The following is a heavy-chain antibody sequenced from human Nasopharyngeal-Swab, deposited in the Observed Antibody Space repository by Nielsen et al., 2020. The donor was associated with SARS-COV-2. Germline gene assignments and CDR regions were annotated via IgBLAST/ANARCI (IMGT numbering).Heavy chain of an antibody. J-gene: IGHJ6*03. Sequence: SETLSLTCTVSGGSISSYYWSWIRRPPGKGLEWIGYIYYSGSTNYNPSLKSRVTISVDTSKNQFSLKLNSVTAADTAVYYCARQYSGSYDYYYYYYMDVWGKGTTVTVSS. D-gene: IGHD1-26*01. CDR3: ARQYSGSYDYYYYYYMDV. V-gene: IGHV4-59*08. CDR2: IYYSGST. CDR1: GGSISSYY.